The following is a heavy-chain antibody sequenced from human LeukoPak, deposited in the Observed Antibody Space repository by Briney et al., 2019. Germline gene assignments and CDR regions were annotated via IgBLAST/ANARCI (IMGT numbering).Heavy chain of an antibody. D-gene: IGHD6-13*01. CDR2: INHSGST. J-gene: IGHJ4*02. V-gene: IGHV4-34*01. CDR1: XSXSGXY. CDR3: ARRRYSSYFDY. Sequence: XSXSGXYWSXIRQPPXKGLEWVGEINHSGSTNYNPSLKSRVTISVDTSKNQFSLKLSSVTAADTAVYYCARRRYSSYFDYWAREPWSPSPQ.